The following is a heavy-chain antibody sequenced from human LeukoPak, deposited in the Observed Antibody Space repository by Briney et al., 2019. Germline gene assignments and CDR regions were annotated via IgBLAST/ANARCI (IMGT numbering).Heavy chain of an antibody. D-gene: IGHD6-19*01. CDR1: GFMFTNYW. CDR3: ATSQTTSGRYGNAFDI. J-gene: IGHJ3*02. Sequence: GGSLRLSCVGSGFMFTNYWMSRVRQAPGKGLEWVANIKEDGREKYYVDSVKGRFTISRDNAKNSLDLQMNNLRAEDTAVYYCATSQTTSGRYGNAFDIWGQGTTVTVSS. V-gene: IGHV3-7*01. CDR2: IKEDGREK.